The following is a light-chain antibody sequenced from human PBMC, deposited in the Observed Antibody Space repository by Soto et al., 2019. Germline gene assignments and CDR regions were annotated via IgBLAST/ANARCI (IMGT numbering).Light chain of an antibody. Sequence: EIVLTQSPATLSLSPGERATLSCRASQSVSSYLAWYQQKPGQAPRILIYDASNRATGIPARFSGSWPGTDFTLTISSLAPEDFAMYYCQQRSNWPPVTFGGGTKVEFK. CDR2: DAS. J-gene: IGKJ4*01. CDR1: QSVSSY. V-gene: IGKV3-11*01. CDR3: QQRSNWPPVT.